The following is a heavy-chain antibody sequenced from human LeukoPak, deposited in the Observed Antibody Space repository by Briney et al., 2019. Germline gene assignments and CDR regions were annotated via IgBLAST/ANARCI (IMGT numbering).Heavy chain of an antibody. CDR3: ARDTTVIDY. J-gene: IGHJ4*02. CDR1: GFTFSSYS. CDR2: ISSSSSTI. Sequence: GGSLRLSCAASGFTFSSYSMNWVRQAPGKGLEGVSYISSSSSTIYYADSVKGRFTISRDNAKNSLYLQMNSLRAEDTAVYYCARDTTVIDYWGQGTLVTVSS. V-gene: IGHV3-48*04. D-gene: IGHD4-17*01.